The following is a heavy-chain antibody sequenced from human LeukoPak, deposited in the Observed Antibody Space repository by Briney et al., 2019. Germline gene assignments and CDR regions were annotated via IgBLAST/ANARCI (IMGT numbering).Heavy chain of an antibody. CDR2: IHYSGRT. J-gene: IGHJ4*02. CDR3: ARLPVYSSGWQADL. CDR1: GGSISRSSYY. V-gene: IGHV4-39*01. Sequence: SETLSPTCTVSGGSISRSSYYWGWIRQPPGKGLEWIGMIHYSGRTYYNTSLMSRVTISVDTSKDQFSLKLTSVSAADTAVYYCARLPVYSSGWQADLWGQGTLVTVSS. D-gene: IGHD6-19*01.